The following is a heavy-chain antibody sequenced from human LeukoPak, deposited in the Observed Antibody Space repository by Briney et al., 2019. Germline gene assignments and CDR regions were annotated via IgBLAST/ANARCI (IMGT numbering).Heavy chain of an antibody. CDR2: INWNSAST. V-gene: IGHV3-9*01. J-gene: IGHJ5*02. CDR3: VKDRHNPYRPEGPFDP. CDR1: GFTFEDYA. Sequence: PGGSLRLSCAASGFTFEDYAMHWVRQAPGKGLEWVSGINWNSASTGYADSVKGRFTISRDNVMNSLYLQMNSLRPEETALYYCVKDRHNPYRPEGPFDPWGQGTLVTVSS. D-gene: IGHD1-1*01.